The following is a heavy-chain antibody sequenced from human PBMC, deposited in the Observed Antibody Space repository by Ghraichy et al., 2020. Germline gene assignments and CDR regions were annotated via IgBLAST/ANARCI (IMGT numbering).Heavy chain of an antibody. CDR3: ARSGEYVDY. D-gene: IGHD2/OR15-2a*01. CDR2: INYDGSST. CDR1: GFTFSSYW. V-gene: IGHV3-74*01. J-gene: IGHJ4*02. Sequence: GGSLRLSCAASGFTFSSYWMHWVRQAPGKGLVWVSQINYDGSSTNYADSVKGRFTISRDNAEKTLYLQMNSLRAEDTAVYYCARSGEYVDYWGQGTLVTVSS.